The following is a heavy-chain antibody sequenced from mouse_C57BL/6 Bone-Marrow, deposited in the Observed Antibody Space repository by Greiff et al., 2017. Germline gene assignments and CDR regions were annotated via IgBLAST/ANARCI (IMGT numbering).Heavy chain of an antibody. D-gene: IGHD1-1*01. J-gene: IGHJ2*01. Sequence: EVMLVESGGDLVKPGGSLKLSCAASGFTFSSYGMSWVRQTPDKRLAWVATISSGGSYTYYPDSVKGRFTISRDNAKNTLYLQMSSLKSEDTAMYYCARQGEITTVVAKDYFDYWGQGTTLTVSS. CDR3: ARQGEITTVVAKDYFDY. CDR2: ISSGGSYT. CDR1: GFTFSSYG. V-gene: IGHV5-6*01.